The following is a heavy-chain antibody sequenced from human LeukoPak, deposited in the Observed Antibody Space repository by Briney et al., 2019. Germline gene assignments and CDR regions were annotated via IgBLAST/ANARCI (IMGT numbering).Heavy chain of an antibody. J-gene: IGHJ4*02. CDR1: GLIFSSYA. Sequence: GMSLSLSCAASGLIFSSYAMHWVRQAPGKGLEWVALISYDGSNKYYADSVKGRFTISRDNSKNTLYLQMNSLRAEDTTVYYCARGSANYYDSSGYYYLSLDYWGQGTLVTVSS. V-gene: IGHV3-30*04. CDR2: ISYDGSNK. CDR3: ARGSANYYDSSGYYYLSLDY. D-gene: IGHD3-22*01.